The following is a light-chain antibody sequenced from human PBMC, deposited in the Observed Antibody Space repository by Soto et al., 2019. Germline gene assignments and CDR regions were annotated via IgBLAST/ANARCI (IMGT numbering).Light chain of an antibody. J-gene: IGKJ3*01. CDR3: MQATQHPFT. CDR2: KVT. CDR1: QSLLHSNGNTY. Sequence: DLVMTQTPLSSPVTLGQPASISCRSSQSLLHSNGNTYLSWLQQRPGQPPRLLIYKVTKRFSGVPDRFSGSGAGTDFTLKISRVEAEDAGVYYCMQATQHPFTFGPGTKVDIK. V-gene: IGKV2-24*01.